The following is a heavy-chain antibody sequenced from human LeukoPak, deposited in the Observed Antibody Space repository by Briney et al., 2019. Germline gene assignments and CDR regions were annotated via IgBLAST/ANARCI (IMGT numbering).Heavy chain of an antibody. Sequence: ASVKVYCQASGYTFTSYGISWLRQAPGQGLEWMGWISAYNGNTNYAQKIQGRVTMTTDTSTSTAYMVLRSLRSDDTAVYYCARDSYDFWSGYYPTIEPLDYWGQGTLVTVSS. CDR2: ISAYNGNT. J-gene: IGHJ4*02. V-gene: IGHV1-18*01. CDR1: GYTFTSYG. CDR3: ARDSYDFWSGYYPTIEPLDY. D-gene: IGHD3-3*01.